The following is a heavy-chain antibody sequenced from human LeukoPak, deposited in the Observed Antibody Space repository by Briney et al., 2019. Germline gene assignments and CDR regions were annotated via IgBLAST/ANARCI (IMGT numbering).Heavy chain of an antibody. CDR2: IDSSGGYM. Sequence: GGTLRLSCAASGFTFSSYAMSWVRQAPGKGLEWVSSIDSSGGYMFYADSVKGRFIISRDNAKDSLYLQMSSLRAEDTAVYYCARVRDGYKPPKLSSYYYMDVWGKGTTVTISS. D-gene: IGHD5-24*01. CDR3: ARVRDGYKPPKLSSYYYMDV. CDR1: GFTFSSYA. V-gene: IGHV3-21*06. J-gene: IGHJ6*03.